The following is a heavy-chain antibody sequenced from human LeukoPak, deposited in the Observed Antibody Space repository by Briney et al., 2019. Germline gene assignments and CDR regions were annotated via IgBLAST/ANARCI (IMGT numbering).Heavy chain of an antibody. Sequence: PSETLSLTCTVSGVSVSNYYWSWIRQPPGRGLVWLGFIFYKGSIDYNPSLKRRVSMSVDPSKNQLSLNLTSVTAADTAIYYCARGLIVRQDDAFDVWGQGTKVTVSS. D-gene: IGHD3-10*02. CDR3: ARGLIVRQDDAFDV. CDR2: IFYKGSI. CDR1: GVSVSNYY. V-gene: IGHV4-59*02. J-gene: IGHJ3*01.